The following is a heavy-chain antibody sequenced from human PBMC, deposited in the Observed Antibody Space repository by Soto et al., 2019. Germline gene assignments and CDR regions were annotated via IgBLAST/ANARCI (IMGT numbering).Heavy chain of an antibody. J-gene: IGHJ4*02. Sequence: SDTLSLTCTVIGGSISTYYWSLVRQSPGKGLEWIGYIFYSDNTNYNPSLKSRVTISVDTSKNQFSLKLSSVTAADTAVYYCARRYGYSFDYWGQGTLVTVS. V-gene: IGHV4-59*08. CDR2: IFYSDNT. CDR1: GGSISTYY. CDR3: ARRYGYSFDY. D-gene: IGHD1-1*01.